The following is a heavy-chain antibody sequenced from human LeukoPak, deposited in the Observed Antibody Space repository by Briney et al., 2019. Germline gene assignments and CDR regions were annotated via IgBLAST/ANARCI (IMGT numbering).Heavy chain of an antibody. Sequence: GGSLRLSCAASGFTFSSYGIHWVRQAPGKGLEWVAVISYDGSNKYYADSVKGRFTISRDNSKNTLYLQMNSLRAEDTAVYYCARARVGDFDYWGQGTLVTVSS. J-gene: IGHJ4*02. CDR1: GFTFSSYG. V-gene: IGHV3-30*03. D-gene: IGHD1-26*01. CDR2: ISYDGSNK. CDR3: ARARVGDFDY.